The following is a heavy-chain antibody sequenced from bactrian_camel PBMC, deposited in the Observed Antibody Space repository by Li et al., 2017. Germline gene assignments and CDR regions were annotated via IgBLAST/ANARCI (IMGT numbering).Heavy chain of an antibody. CDR1: GYTYGPSC. CDR3: AGDFREMGAVPCGHSSADYTH. CDR2: LLTGGGHSG. J-gene: IGHJ4*01. D-gene: IGHD1*01. V-gene: IGHV3S1*01. Sequence: HVQLVESGGGSVQTGGSLRLSCRASGYTYGPSCMAWFRQAPGKGREGVASLLTGGGHSGYYADSVKGRFIISQDNSGNTVHLQMNGLRSEDTAMYFCAGDFREMGAVPCGHSSADYTHWGQGTQVTVS.